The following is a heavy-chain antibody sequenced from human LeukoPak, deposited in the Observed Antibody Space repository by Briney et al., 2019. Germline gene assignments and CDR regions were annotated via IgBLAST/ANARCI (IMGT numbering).Heavy chain of an antibody. V-gene: IGHV3-9*01. J-gene: IGHJ6*02. D-gene: IGHD6-13*01. CDR1: GFTFDDYA. Sequence: GRSLRLSCAASGFTFDDYAMHWVRQAPGKGLEWVSGISWNSGSIGYADSVKGRFTISRDNAKNSLYLQMNSLRAEDTALYYCAKDSVASYSSRWYVAGGMDVWGQGTTVTVSS. CDR3: AKDSVASYSSRWYVAGGMDV. CDR2: ISWNSGSI.